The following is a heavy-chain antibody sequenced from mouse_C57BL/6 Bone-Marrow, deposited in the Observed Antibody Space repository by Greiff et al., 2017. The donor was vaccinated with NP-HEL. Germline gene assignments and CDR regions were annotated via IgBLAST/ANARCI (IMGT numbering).Heavy chain of an antibody. CDR3: ENWGAY. Sequence: QVQLQQPGAELVRPGASVKMSCKASGYTFTSYWITWVKQRPGQGLEWIGDIYPGSGSTNYNEKFKGKATLTVDTSSSTAYMQLSSLTSEDSAFDNSENWGAYWGQGTLVTVSA. CDR1: GYTFTSYW. V-gene: IGHV1-55*01. CDR2: IYPGSGST. J-gene: IGHJ3*01. D-gene: IGHD4-1*01.